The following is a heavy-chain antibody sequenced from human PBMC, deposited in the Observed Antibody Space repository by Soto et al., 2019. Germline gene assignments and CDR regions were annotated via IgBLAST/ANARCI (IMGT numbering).Heavy chain of an antibody. CDR3: ARMSRIADTTFNP. Sequence: SVKVSCKASGGTFSSYAISWVRQAPGQGLEWMGGIIPIFGTANYAQKFQGRVTITADKSTSTAYMELSSLRSEDTAVYYCARMSRIADTTFNPWGQGTLVTVSS. CDR2: IIPIFGTA. D-gene: IGHD6-13*01. V-gene: IGHV1-69*06. J-gene: IGHJ5*02. CDR1: GGTFSSYA.